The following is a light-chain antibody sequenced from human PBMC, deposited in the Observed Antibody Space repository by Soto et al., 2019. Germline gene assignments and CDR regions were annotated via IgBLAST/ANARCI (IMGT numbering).Light chain of an antibody. J-gene: IGKJ1*01. CDR3: QQYNNWPGRT. CDR1: QSVSSN. Sequence: ILLTQSTGTLSLSPGERATLSCKASQSVSSNLAWYQQKPGQAPRLLIYGASTRATGIPARFSGSGSGTEFTLTISSLQSEDFAVYYCQQYNNWPGRTFGQGTKVDIK. V-gene: IGKV3-15*01. CDR2: GAS.